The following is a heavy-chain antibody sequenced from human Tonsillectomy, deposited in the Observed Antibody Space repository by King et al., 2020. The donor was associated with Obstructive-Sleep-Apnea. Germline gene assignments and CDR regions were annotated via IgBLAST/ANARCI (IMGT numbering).Heavy chain of an antibody. Sequence: QLVQSGAEVKKPGASVKVSCKASGYTFTGYYIHWVRQAPGQGLEWMGWISPNSGATKYAKKFQDRVTMTRDTSISTAYMDLNRLKSDDTAIYYCARDMSAYDSTSPAYWGQGTLVTVSS. CDR3: ARDMSAYDSTSPAY. CDR2: ISPNSGAT. D-gene: IGHD3-10*01. CDR1: GYTFTGYY. V-gene: IGHV1-2*02. J-gene: IGHJ4*02.